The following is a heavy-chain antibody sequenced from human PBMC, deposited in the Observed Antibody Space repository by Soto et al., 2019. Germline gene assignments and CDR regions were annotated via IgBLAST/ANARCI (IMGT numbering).Heavy chain of an antibody. V-gene: IGHV1-8*01. Sequence: ASVKVSCKASGYTFTSYDINWVRQATGQGLEWMGWMNPNSGNTGYAQKFQGRVTMTRNISISTAYMELSSLRSEDTAVYYCARALTIFGVVISFDIWGQGTMVTVSS. CDR1: GYTFTSYD. CDR3: ARALTIFGVVISFDI. D-gene: IGHD3-3*01. J-gene: IGHJ3*02. CDR2: MNPNSGNT.